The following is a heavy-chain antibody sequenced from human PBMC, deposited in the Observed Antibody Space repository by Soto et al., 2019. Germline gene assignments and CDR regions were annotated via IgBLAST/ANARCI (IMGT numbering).Heavy chain of an antibody. CDR1: GFSLSTSGVG. J-gene: IGHJ4*02. Sequence: QITLKESGPTLVKPTQTLTLTCTFSGFSLSTSGVGVGWIRQPPGKALEWLALIYWDDDKRYSPSLKSRLTSTKDTSKNQVVLTMTNMDPVDTASYYCAHRGCYYDSSGYYYGPGRETNAYYFDYWGQGTLVTVSS. V-gene: IGHV2-5*02. CDR3: AHRGCYYDSSGYYYGPGRETNAYYFDY. CDR2: IYWDDDK. D-gene: IGHD3-22*01.